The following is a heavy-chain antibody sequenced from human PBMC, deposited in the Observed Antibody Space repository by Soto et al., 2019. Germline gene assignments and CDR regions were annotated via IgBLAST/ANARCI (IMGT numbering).Heavy chain of an antibody. CDR2: ISAYNGNT. CDR3: AREARYYGSGSYYTAHFLDY. J-gene: IGHJ4*02. V-gene: IGHV1-18*01. Sequence: QVQLVQSGAEVKKPGASVKVSCKASGYTFTSYGISWVRQAPGQGLEWMGWISAYNGNTNYAQKLQGRVTMTTDTSTSTAYMELRSLSSDDTAVYYCAREARYYGSGSYYTAHFLDYWGQGTLVTVSS. CDR1: GYTFTSYG. D-gene: IGHD3-10*01.